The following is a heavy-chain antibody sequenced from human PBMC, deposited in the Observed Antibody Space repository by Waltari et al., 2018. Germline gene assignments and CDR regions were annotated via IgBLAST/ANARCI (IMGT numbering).Heavy chain of an antibody. D-gene: IGHD2-2*01. J-gene: IGHJ4*02. CDR2: INYDGSQK. CDR1: GFTLSRYW. V-gene: IGHV3-7*01. Sequence: EVQLVESGGGLVQPGGSLSLSCGASGFTLSRYWMSWVCQTPGKGLEWVANINYDGSQKYYVDSVKGRFTISRDNAKNSVYLQMNSLRVEDTAVYYCAKSRGFEYWGQGTLITVSS. CDR3: AKSRGFEY.